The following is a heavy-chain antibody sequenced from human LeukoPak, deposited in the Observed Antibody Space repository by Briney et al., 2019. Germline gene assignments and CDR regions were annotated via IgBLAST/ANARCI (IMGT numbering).Heavy chain of an antibody. J-gene: IGHJ5*02. V-gene: IGHV4-59*08. D-gene: IGHD1-20*01. CDR3: ARHSNWNGGVDWFDP. CDR1: GGSNY. CDR2: IHYSGSP. Sequence: SETLSLTCTVSGGSNYWSWIRQPPGKGLEWIAYIHYSGSPHYNPSLKSRVTISIDTSKNQLSLKLNSVTAADTAVYYCARHSNWNGGVDWFDPWGQGTQVTVSS.